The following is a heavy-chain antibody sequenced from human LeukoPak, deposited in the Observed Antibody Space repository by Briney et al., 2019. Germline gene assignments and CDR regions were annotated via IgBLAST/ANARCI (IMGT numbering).Heavy chain of an antibody. CDR1: GYTFTGYY. CDR2: INPNSGGT. CDR3: ARDFTIFGVVIIPGWFDP. D-gene: IGHD3-3*01. Sequence: GASVKVSCKASGYTFTGYYMHWVRQAPEQGLEWMGWINPNSGGTNYAQKFQGRVTMTRDTSISTAYMELSRLRSDDTAVYYCARDFTIFGVVIIPGWFDPWGQGTLVTVSS. J-gene: IGHJ5*02. V-gene: IGHV1-2*02.